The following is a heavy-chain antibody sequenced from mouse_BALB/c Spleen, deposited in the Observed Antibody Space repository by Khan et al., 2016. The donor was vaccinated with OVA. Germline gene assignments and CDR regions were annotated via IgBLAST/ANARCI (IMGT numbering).Heavy chain of an antibody. Sequence: EVQLVESGGDLVKPGGSLKLSCAASGFTFSTYGMSWVRQAPDKRLEWVATVSTGGSYTYYPDSVKGRFTISRDNAKNTLYLQMSGLRSEDTAMFYGTRVANYYDGGGFAYWGKGTQVTVSA. CDR2: VSTGGSYT. V-gene: IGHV5-6*01. CDR3: TRVANYYDGGGFAY. J-gene: IGHJ3*01. D-gene: IGHD1-1*02. CDR1: GFTFSTYG.